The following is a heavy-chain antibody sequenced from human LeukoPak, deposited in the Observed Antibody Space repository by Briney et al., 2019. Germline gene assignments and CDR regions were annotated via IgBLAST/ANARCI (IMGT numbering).Heavy chain of an antibody. V-gene: IGHV5-51*01. CDR2: IYPGDSDT. J-gene: IGHJ5*02. CDR1: GSSFTSYW. Sequence: GESLKISCKGSGSSFTSYWIGWVRQLPGKGLEWMGIIYPGDSDTRYSPSFQGQVTISADKSISTAYLQWSSLKASDTAMYYCARQSGGIRDYVWFDPWGQGTLVTVSS. CDR3: ARQSGGIRDYVWFDP. D-gene: IGHD3-16*01.